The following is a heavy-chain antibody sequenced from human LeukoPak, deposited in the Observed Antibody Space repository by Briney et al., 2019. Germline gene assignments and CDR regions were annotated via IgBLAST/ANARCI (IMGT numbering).Heavy chain of an antibody. Sequence: KPSETLSLTCTVSGGSIDSRSYYRGWIRQPPGKGLEWIGSIYSSGSTYYNPSLKSRVTISLDTSKNQFSLRLTSVTAADTAVYSCATSSGYYYAIDQWGQGTLVTVSS. CDR2: IYSSGST. CDR3: ATSSGYYYAIDQ. D-gene: IGHD3-22*01. V-gene: IGHV4-39*07. J-gene: IGHJ4*02. CDR1: GGSIDSRSYY.